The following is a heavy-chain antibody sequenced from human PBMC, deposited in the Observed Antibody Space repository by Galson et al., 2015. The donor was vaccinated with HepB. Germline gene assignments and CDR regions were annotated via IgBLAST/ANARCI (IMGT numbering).Heavy chain of an antibody. D-gene: IGHD4-17*01. CDR1: GYTFTSYY. Sequence: SVKVSCKASGYTFTSYYMHWVRQAPGQGLEWMGIINPSGGSTSYAQKLQGRVTMTRDTSTSTVYMELSSLRSEDTAVYYCARDTVATFYYYGMDVWGQGTTVTVSS. CDR3: ARDTVATFYYYGMDV. CDR2: INPSGGST. J-gene: IGHJ6*02. V-gene: IGHV1-46*04.